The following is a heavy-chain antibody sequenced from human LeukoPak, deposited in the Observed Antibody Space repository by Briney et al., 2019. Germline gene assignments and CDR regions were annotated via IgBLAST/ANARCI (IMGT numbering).Heavy chain of an antibody. V-gene: IGHV4-59*01. J-gene: IGHJ5*02. Sequence: SETLSLTCTVSGGSISSYYWSWIRQPPGKGLEWIGYIYYSGSTNYNPSLKSRVTISVDTSKNQFSLKLSSVTAADTAVYYCAKSGGGTTSVDWFDPWGQGTLVTVSS. CDR2: IYYSGST. CDR3: AKSGGGTTSVDWFDP. CDR1: GGSISSYY. D-gene: IGHD4-23*01.